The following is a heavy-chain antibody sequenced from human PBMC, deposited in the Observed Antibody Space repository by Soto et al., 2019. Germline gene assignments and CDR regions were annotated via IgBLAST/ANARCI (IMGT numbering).Heavy chain of an antibody. J-gene: IGHJ4*02. CDR1: GFTVSNNY. CDR2: IYSDGGT. CDR3: ATRMTTNPY. V-gene: IGHV3-66*01. Sequence: EVQLVQSGGGLVQPGGSLRLSCAAAGFTVSNNYLSWVRQAPGKGLHWVSLIYSDGGTDYAESVKGRFTISRDNSKNTLYLQMNSLKAEDTAIYYCATRMTTNPYWGKGTLVTVSS. D-gene: IGHD4-17*01.